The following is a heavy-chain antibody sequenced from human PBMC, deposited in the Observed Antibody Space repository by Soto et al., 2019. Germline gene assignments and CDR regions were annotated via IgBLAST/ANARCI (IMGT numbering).Heavy chain of an antibody. D-gene: IGHD6-19*01. J-gene: IGHJ4*02. Sequence: GGSLRLSCAASGFTFNNHAMHWVRQAPGKGLEWVAVISSDGNNKYYADSVKGRFTISRDNSENTLFLQMDSLRGDDTAVYYCARRPTGWYNYFDYWGQGTLVTVSS. CDR1: GFTFNNHA. CDR2: ISSDGNNK. CDR3: ARRPTGWYNYFDY. V-gene: IGHV3-30-3*01.